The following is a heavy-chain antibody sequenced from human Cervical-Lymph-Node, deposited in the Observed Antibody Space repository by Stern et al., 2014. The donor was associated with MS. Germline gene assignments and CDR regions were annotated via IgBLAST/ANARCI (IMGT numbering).Heavy chain of an antibody. Sequence: QDQLVQSGAEVKKPGASVKVSCKAAGYSFTGNYIHWLRQAPGQGLEWMGRTKPNSGDSNYALKFQGRVTMTRDTSISTAYMNLNRLGIDDTAVYYCARERGRAGPAMADYWGQGTLVTVSS. D-gene: IGHD5-18*01. CDR2: TKPNSGDS. CDR1: GYSFTGNY. J-gene: IGHJ4*02. V-gene: IGHV1-2*06. CDR3: ARERGRAGPAMADY.